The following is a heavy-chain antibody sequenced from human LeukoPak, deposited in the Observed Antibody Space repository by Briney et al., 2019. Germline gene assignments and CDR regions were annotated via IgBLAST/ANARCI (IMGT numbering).Heavy chain of an antibody. Sequence: GGSLRLSCAASGFTFDDYAMHWVRRAPGKGLEWVSGISWNSGSIGYADSVKGRFTISRDNAKNSLYLQMNSLRAEDTALYYCAKGMTTVTGENAFDIWGQGTMVTVSS. J-gene: IGHJ3*02. V-gene: IGHV3-9*01. CDR1: GFTFDDYA. D-gene: IGHD4-17*01. CDR3: AKGMTTVTGENAFDI. CDR2: ISWNSGSI.